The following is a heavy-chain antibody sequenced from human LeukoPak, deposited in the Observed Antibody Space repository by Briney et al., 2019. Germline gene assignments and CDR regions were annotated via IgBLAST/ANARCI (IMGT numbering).Heavy chain of an antibody. V-gene: IGHV4-61*02. J-gene: IGHJ3*02. CDR1: GGSISSGSYY. D-gene: IGHD2-15*01. CDR3: ARNYCSGGSCYPNDAFDI. CDR2: IYTSGST. Sequence: SETLSLTCTVSGGSISSGSYYWSWIRQPAGKGREWIGRIYTSGSTNYNPSLKSRVTISVDTCKNQFSLKLSSVTAADTAVYYCARNYCSGGSCYPNDAFDIWGQGTMVTVSS.